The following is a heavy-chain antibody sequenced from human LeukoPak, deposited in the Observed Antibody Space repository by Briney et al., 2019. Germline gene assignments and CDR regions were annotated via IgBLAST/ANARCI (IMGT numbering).Heavy chain of an antibody. Sequence: GGSLRLSCAASGFTFSSYAMSWVRQAPGKGLEWVSAISGSGSSTYYADSVKGRFTISRDNSKNTLYLQMNSLRAEDTAVYYCAKPSLIVGTTVGFDYWGQGTLVTVSS. J-gene: IGHJ4*02. CDR1: GFTFSSYA. D-gene: IGHD1-26*01. CDR3: AKPSLIVGTTVGFDY. V-gene: IGHV3-23*01. CDR2: ISGSGSST.